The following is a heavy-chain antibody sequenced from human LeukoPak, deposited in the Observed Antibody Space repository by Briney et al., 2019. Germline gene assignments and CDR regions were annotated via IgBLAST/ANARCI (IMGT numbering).Heavy chain of an antibody. Sequence: PGGSLRLSCAASGFTFSSYAMSWVRQAPGKGLEWVSAISGSGGNTYYADSVKGRLTISRDNSKNTLYLQMNSLRAEDAAVYYCAKDQDYYDSSGYYDRAFDIWGQGTMVTVSS. V-gene: IGHV3-23*01. D-gene: IGHD3-22*01. J-gene: IGHJ3*02. CDR2: ISGSGGNT. CDR1: GFTFSSYA. CDR3: AKDQDYYDSSGYYDRAFDI.